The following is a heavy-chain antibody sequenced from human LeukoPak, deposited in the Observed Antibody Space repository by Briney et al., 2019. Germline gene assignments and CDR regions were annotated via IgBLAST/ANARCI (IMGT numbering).Heavy chain of an antibody. CDR1: GFTFSSYS. D-gene: IGHD3-10*01. Sequence: PGGSLRLSCAASGFTFSSYSMNWVRQAPGKGLEWVSSISSSSSYIYYADSVKGRFTISRDNAKNSLHLQMNSLRAEDTALYFCAKDVGSGTYYNPIDYWGQGTLVTVSS. V-gene: IGHV3-21*04. CDR3: AKDVGSGTYYNPIDY. CDR2: ISSSSSYI. J-gene: IGHJ4*02.